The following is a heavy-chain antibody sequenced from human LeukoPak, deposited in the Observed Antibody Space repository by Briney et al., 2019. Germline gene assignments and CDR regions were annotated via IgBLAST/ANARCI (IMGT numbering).Heavy chain of an antibody. CDR3: ARDISVVVPAANDLDY. CDR2: ISAYNGNT. Sequence: ASVKVSCKASGYTFTSYGISWVRQAPGQGLEWMGWISAYNGNTNYAQKLQGRVTMTTDTSTSTAYMELRSLRSDDTAVYYCARDISVVVPAANDLDYWGQGTLVTVSS. V-gene: IGHV1-18*01. J-gene: IGHJ4*02. CDR1: GYTFTSYG. D-gene: IGHD2-2*01.